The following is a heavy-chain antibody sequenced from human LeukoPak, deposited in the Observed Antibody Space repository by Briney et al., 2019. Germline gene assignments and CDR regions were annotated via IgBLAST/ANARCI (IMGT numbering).Heavy chain of an antibody. Sequence: ASVMVSCKASGYTFTSYDINWERQATGHGQERMGWMNPNSGNTGYAQKFQGRVTMTRNTSISTAYMELSSLRSEDTAVYYCARAEIQLWLPSYYYGMDVWGQGTTVTVSS. V-gene: IGHV1-8*01. J-gene: IGHJ6*02. CDR1: GYTFTSYD. D-gene: IGHD5-18*01. CDR3: ARAEIQLWLPSYYYGMDV. CDR2: MNPNSGNT.